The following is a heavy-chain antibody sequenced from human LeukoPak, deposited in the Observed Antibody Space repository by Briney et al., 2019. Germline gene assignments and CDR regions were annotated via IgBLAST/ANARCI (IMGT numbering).Heavy chain of an antibody. J-gene: IGHJ4*02. CDR2: ISGSGGST. V-gene: IGHV3-23*01. Sequence: GGSLRLSCAASAFTFSSYAMSWVRQAPGKGLEWVSAISGSGGSTYYADSVKGRFTISRDKSNNTLYLQMNSLRAEDTAVYYCARETSPFDYWGQGTLVTVSS. CDR3: ARETSPFDY. CDR1: AFTFSSYA.